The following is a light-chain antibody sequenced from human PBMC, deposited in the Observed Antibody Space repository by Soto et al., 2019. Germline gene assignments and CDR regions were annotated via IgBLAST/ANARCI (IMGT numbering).Light chain of an antibody. CDR3: QQSYNTPLT. J-gene: IGKJ4*01. V-gene: IGKV1-39*01. CDR1: QTINSY. CDR2: AAS. Sequence: DIRMTQSPSSLSASVGDRVTITCRASQTINSYLNWYQQKPGKAPKLLIYAASSLQSGVPSRFSGSGSGTDFTLTISSLQPEDFATYYCQQSYNTPLTFGGGTKVEIK.